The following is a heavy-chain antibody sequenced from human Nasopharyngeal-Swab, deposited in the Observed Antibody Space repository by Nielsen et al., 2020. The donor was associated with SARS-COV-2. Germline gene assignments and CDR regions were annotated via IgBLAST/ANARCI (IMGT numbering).Heavy chain of an antibody. D-gene: IGHD6-13*01. CDR2: IKQDGSEK. V-gene: IGHV3-7*01. CDR1: VFTFSSYW. Sequence: GESLKISCAASVFTFSSYWMSWVRQAPGKGLEWVANIKQDGSEKYYVDSVKGRFTISRDNAKNSLYLQMNSLRAEDTAVYYCARLESSSWYWSYWGQGTLVTVSS. CDR3: ARLESSSWYWSY. J-gene: IGHJ4*02.